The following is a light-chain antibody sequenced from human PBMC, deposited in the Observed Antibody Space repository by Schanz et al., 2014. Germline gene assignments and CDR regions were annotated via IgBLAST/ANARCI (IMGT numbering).Light chain of an antibody. CDR3: SSFTSSGIV. CDR2: ANT. J-gene: IGLJ2*01. Sequence: QSVLTQPPSVSGAPGQRVTISCTGSSSNLGAGYDVHWFQQLPGTAPKLLMYANTKRPSGVPDRFSGSKSGTSASLAITGLQTEDEADYYCSSFTSSGIVFGGGTKLTVL. CDR1: SSNLGAGYD. V-gene: IGLV1-40*01.